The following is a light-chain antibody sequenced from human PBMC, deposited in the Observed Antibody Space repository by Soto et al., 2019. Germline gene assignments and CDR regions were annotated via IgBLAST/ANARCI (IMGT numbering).Light chain of an antibody. J-gene: IGKJ2*01. CDR1: QSVSSSY. V-gene: IGKV3D-7*01. Sequence: PGERVTLSCRASQSVSSSYLTWYQQKPGQAPRLLIYGASTRATSIPARFSGSGSGTDFTLTISSLQPEDFAVYYCQQYNNWPPRYTFGQGTKVDIK. CDR2: GAS. CDR3: QQYNNWPPRYT.